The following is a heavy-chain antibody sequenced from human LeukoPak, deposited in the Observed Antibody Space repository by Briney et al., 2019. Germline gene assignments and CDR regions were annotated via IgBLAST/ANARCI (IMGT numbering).Heavy chain of an antibody. CDR3: AKDESTGGFAPGYFYGMGV. Sequence: PGTSLRLSCAASGFTFSSYGMHWVRQAPGKGLEWVAAASYDGTSKFYADSVKGRFTISRDSAKNSLYLQMDSLRVEDTALYYCAKDESTGGFAPGYFYGMGVWGQGTTVTVSS. V-gene: IGHV3-33*03. CDR1: GFTFSSYG. J-gene: IGHJ6*02. D-gene: IGHD3-16*01. CDR2: ASYDGTSK.